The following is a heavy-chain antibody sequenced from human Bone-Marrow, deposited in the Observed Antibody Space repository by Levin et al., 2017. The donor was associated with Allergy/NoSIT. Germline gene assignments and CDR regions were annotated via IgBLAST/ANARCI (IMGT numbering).Heavy chain of an antibody. J-gene: IGHJ4*02. D-gene: IGHD5-18*01. V-gene: IGHV4-59*08. CDR2: IYFTGTN. Sequence: SETLSLTCTVSGGSVDSFFWNWIRQPPGKGLEWIGYIYFTGTNNYNPSLKSRVTMSVDTSKNQFSLKLTSLSAADTAVYYCARQHDTAMIIGDYWGQGILVSVSS. CDR1: GGSVDSFF. CDR3: ARQHDTAMIIGDY.